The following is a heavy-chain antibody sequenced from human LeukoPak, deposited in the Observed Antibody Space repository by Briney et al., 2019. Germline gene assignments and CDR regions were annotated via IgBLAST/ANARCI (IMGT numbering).Heavy chain of an antibody. V-gene: IGHV4-59*08. CDR1: GGSISSYY. J-gene: IGHJ4*02. Sequence: PSETLSLTCTVSGGSISSYYWSWIRQPPGKGLEWIGYIYYSGSTNYNPSLKSRVTISVDTSKYQFSLKLSSVTAADTAVYYCARQTGSGLFSLPGGQGTLVTVSS. D-gene: IGHD3-10*01. CDR2: IYYSGST. CDR3: ARQTGSGLFSLP.